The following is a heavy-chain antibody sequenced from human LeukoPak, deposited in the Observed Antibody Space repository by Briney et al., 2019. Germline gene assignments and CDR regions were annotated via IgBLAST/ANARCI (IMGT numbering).Heavy chain of an antibody. CDR1: GGSISSSNW. CDR3: ARQGDGYNYGWFDP. Sequence: SETLSLTCAVSGGSISSSNWWSWVRQPPGKGLEWIGQIYHSGSTNYNPSLKSRVAISVDTSKNQFSLKLSSVTAADTAVYYCARQGDGYNYGWFDPWGQGTLVTVSS. V-gene: IGHV4-4*02. D-gene: IGHD5-24*01. J-gene: IGHJ5*02. CDR2: IYHSGST.